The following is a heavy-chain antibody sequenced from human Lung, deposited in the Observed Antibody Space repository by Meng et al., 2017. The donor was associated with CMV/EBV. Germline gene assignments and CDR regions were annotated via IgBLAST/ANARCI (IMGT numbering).Heavy chain of an antibody. V-gene: IGHV4-59*01. CDR1: GGSISSYY. J-gene: IGHJ3*02. CDR2: IYYSGST. D-gene: IGHD2-2*01. Sequence: GSLRLSCTVSGGSISSYYWSWIRQPPGKGLEWIGYIYYSGSTNYNPSLKSRVTISVDTSKNQFSLKLSSVTAADTAVYYCARNCSSTSCLDAFDIWGQGTMVTVSS. CDR3: ARNCSSTSCLDAFDI.